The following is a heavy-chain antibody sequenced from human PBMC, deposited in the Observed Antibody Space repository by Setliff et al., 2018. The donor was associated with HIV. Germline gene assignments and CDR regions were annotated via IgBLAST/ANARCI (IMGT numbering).Heavy chain of an antibody. CDR1: SASISSHYSSHY. CDR3: ARPYIGSSSWYFEY. Sequence: PSETLSLTCTVSSASISSHYSSHYWTWIRQSPGKGLEWIGYIYYTGSTYYNPSLRSRVTISVDTSKNQFSLKLSSVTAADTAVYYCARPYIGSSSWYFEYWSPGTLVTVSS. D-gene: IGHD1-26*01. V-gene: IGHV4-39*07. J-gene: IGHJ4*02. CDR2: IYYTGST.